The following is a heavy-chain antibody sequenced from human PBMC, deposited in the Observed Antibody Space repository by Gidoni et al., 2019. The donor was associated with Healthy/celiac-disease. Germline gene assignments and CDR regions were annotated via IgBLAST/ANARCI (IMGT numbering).Heavy chain of an antibody. V-gene: IGHV3-30-3*01. CDR3: ARDLYYYGSGSSIDY. D-gene: IGHD3-10*01. J-gene: IGHJ4*02. CDR1: GFTFSSYA. Sequence: QVQLVESGGGVVQPGRSLRLSCAASGFTFSSYAMHWVRQAPGKGLEWVAVISYDGSNKYYADSVKGRFTISRDNSKNTLYLQMNSLRAEDTAVYYCARDLYYYGSGSSIDYWGQGTLVTVSS. CDR2: ISYDGSNK.